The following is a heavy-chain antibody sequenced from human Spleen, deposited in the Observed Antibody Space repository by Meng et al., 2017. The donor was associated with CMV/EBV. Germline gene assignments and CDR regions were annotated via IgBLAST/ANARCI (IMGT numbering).Heavy chain of an antibody. V-gene: IGHV5-51*01. Sequence: GESLKISCQASGYIFSSHWIGWVRQMPGKGLEWMGIIYPADADTKYSPSFQGQVTISADRSISTTYLQWSSVKTSDTAMYYCASPRGVGDSSGYFYWGQGTMVTVSS. J-gene: IGHJ4*02. CDR1: GYIFSSHW. CDR3: ASPRGVGDSSGYFY. CDR2: IYPADADT. D-gene: IGHD3-22*01.